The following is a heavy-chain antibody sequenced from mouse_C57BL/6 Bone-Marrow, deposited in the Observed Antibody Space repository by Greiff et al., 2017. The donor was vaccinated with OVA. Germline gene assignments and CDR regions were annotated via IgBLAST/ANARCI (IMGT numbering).Heavy chain of an antibody. CDR3: ARRSLYDGYFSFDD. CDR1: GYTFTSYG. CDR2: IYPRSGNT. Sequence: QVQLQQSGAELARPGASVKLSCKASGYTFTSYGISWVKQRTGQGLEWIGEIYPRSGNTYYNEKFKGKATLTADKSSSTAYMELRSLTSEDSAVYFCARRSLYDGYFSFDDWGQGTTLTVSS. J-gene: IGHJ2*01. V-gene: IGHV1-81*01. D-gene: IGHD2-3*01.